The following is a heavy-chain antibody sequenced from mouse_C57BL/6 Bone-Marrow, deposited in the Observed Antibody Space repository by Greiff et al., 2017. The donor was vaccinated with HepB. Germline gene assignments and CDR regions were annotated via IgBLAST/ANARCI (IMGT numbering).Heavy chain of an antibody. D-gene: IGHD1-1*01. Sequence: QVQLQQPGAELVKPGASVKLSCKASGYTFTSYWMHWVKQRPGQGLEWIGMIRPNSGSTNYNENFKSKATLTVDKSSSTAYMQLSGLTSEDSAVYYCDIGDYYGSRGKGTTVTVSS. CDR3: DIGDYYGS. CDR1: GYTFTSYW. CDR2: IRPNSGST. V-gene: IGHV1-64*01. J-gene: IGHJ2*01.